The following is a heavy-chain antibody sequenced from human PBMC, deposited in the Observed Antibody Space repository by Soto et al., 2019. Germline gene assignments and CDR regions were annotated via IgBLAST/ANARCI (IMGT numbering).Heavy chain of an antibody. V-gene: IGHV4-30-4*02. CDR3: AREGDSSSWFYYYGMDV. J-gene: IGHJ6*02. CDR2: IYYSGST. D-gene: IGHD6-13*01. Sequence: PSDTLSLTCTVSGGSISSGDYYWSWIRQPPGKGLEWIGYIYYSGSTYYNPSLKSRVTISVDTSKNQFSLKLSSVTAADTAVYYCAREGDSSSWFYYYGMDVWGQGTTVTVSS. CDR1: GGSISSGDYY.